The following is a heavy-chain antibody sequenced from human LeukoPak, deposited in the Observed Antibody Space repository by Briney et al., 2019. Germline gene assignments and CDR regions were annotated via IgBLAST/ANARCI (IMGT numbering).Heavy chain of an antibody. CDR2: IIPIFGTA. CDR1: GGTFSSYA. D-gene: IGHD6-13*01. CDR3: ATIPYSSSWYGY. Sequence: ASVKVSCKASGGTFSSYAISWARQAPGQGLEWMGGIIPIFGTANYAQKFQGRVTITADESTSTAYMELSSLRSEDTAVYYCATIPYSSSWYGYWGQGTLVTVSS. V-gene: IGHV1-69*01. J-gene: IGHJ4*02.